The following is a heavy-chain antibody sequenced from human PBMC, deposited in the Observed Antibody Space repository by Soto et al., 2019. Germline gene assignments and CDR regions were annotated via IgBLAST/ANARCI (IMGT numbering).Heavy chain of an antibody. J-gene: IGHJ6*02. Sequence: GGSLRLSGAASGFTFSSYSMNWVRQAPGKGLEWVSYISSSSSTIYYADSVKGRFTISRDNAKNSLYLQMNSLRDEDTGGYYCARERVVVVPMDIWGQGTTVNVSS. CDR2: ISSSSSTI. CDR1: GFTFSSYS. D-gene: IGHD2-2*01. V-gene: IGHV3-48*02. CDR3: ARERVVVVPMDI.